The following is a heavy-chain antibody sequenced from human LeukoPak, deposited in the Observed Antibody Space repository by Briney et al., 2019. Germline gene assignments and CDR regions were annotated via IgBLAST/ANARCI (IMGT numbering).Heavy chain of an antibody. CDR1: GGSLSSYY. Sequence: SETLSLTCTVSGGSLSSYYWSWIRQPAGKGLEWTGRIYTSESTNYNPSLKSRVTMSVDTSKNQFSLKLTSVTAADTAVYYCARASDSCSGGSCYPDAFDIWGQGTMVTVSS. J-gene: IGHJ3*02. D-gene: IGHD2-15*01. CDR3: ARASDSCSGGSCYPDAFDI. CDR2: IYTSEST. V-gene: IGHV4-4*07.